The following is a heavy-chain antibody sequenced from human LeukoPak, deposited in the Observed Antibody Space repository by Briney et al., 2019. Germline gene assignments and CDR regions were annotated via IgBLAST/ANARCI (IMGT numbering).Heavy chain of an antibody. J-gene: IGHJ4*02. D-gene: IGHD4-23*01. Sequence: SETLSLTCTVSGGSISRSSYYWGWIRQPPGKGLEWIGNIYYSGSTYYNPSLKSRVTISVDSSKNQFSLKLSSVTAADTAVYSCARLPYYGGNWYYFDYWGQGTLVTVSS. V-gene: IGHV4-39*01. CDR3: ARLPYYGGNWYYFDY. CDR2: IYYSGST. CDR1: GGSISRSSYY.